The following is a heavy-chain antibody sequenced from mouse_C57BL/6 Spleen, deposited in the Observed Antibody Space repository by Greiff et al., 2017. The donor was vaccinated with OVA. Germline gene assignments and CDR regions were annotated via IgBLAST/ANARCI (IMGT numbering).Heavy chain of an antibody. CDR3: ARSLLGFDY. V-gene: IGHV1-26*01. CDR1: GYTFTDYY. J-gene: IGHJ2*01. Sequence: EVKLMESGPELVKPGASVKISCKASGYTFTDYYMNWVKQSHGKSLEWIGDINPNNGGTSYNQKFKGKATLTVDKSSSTAYMELRSLTSEDSAVYCCARSLLGFDYWGQGTTLTVSS. CDR2: INPNNGGT. D-gene: IGHD4-1*01.